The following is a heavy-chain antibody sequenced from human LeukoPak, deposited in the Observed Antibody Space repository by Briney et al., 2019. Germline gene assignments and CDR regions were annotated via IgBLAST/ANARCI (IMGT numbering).Heavy chain of an antibody. Sequence: GGSLRLSCAASGFTFSSYAMSWVRQAPGEGLEWVSAISGSGGSTYYADSVKGRFTISRDNSKNTLYLQMNSLRAEDTAVYYCAKDSTYYYGSGSFPHDYWGQGTLVTVSS. V-gene: IGHV3-23*01. D-gene: IGHD3-10*01. CDR3: AKDSTYYYGSGSFPHDY. J-gene: IGHJ4*02. CDR1: GFTFSSYA. CDR2: ISGSGGST.